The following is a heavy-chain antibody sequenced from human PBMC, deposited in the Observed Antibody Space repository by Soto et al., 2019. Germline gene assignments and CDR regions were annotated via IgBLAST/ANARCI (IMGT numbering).Heavy chain of an antibody. CDR2: IYYSGST. J-gene: IGHJ4*02. D-gene: IGHD3-22*01. V-gene: IGHV4-30-4*01. CDR1: GGSISSGDYY. CDR3: ARYDSSGYYVDY. Sequence: TLSLTCTVSGGSISSGDYYWSWIRQPPGKGLEWIGYIYYSGSTYYNPSLKSRVTISVDTSKNQFSLKLSSVTAADTAVYYCARYDSSGYYVDYWGQGTLVTVSS.